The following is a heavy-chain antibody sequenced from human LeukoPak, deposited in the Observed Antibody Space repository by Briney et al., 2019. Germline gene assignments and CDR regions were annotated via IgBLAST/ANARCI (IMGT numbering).Heavy chain of an antibody. V-gene: IGHV5-51*01. J-gene: IGHJ6*03. CDR1: GYSFTSYW. D-gene: IGHD2-21*02. CDR3: ARHPAPLAYCGGDCEKYYYYYMDV. CDR2: IYPGDSDT. Sequence: GESLKISRKGSGYSFTSYWIGWVRQMPGKGLEWMGIIYPGDSDTRYSPSFQGQVTISADKSISTAYLQWSSLKASDTAMYYCARHPAPLAYCGGDCEKYYYYYMDVWGKGTTVTVSS.